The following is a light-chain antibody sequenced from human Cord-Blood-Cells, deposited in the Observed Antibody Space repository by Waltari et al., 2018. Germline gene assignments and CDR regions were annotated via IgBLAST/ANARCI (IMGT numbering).Light chain of an antibody. J-gene: IGKJ1*01. CDR2: DAS. V-gene: IGKV3D-20*01. CDR3: QQYGSSPWT. CDR1: QSVSSSY. Sequence: EIVLTQSPATLSLSPGARATLSCGASQSVSSSYLGWYQQKPGLAPRLLIYDASSRATGIPDRFSGSGSGTDFTLTISRLEPEDFAVYYCQQYGSSPWTFGQGTKVEIK.